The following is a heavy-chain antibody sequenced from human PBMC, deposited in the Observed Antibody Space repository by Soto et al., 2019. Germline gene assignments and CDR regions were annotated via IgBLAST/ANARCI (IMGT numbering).Heavy chain of an antibody. D-gene: IGHD7-27*01. J-gene: IGHJ4*02. Sequence: QVQLQESGPGLVKPSETLSLTCSVSGGSISNHYWSWIRQPPGKVLEWIGYIYYNGNTNYNPSLKSRVTMSVDTSRNQISLKLTTVTAADKAVYYCTRANWYSEYWGQGTLVTVSS. CDR3: TRANWYSEY. CDR2: IYYNGNT. CDR1: GGSISNHY. V-gene: IGHV4-59*11.